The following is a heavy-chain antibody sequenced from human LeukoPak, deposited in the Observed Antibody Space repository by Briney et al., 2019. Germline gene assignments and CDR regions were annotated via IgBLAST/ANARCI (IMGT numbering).Heavy chain of an antibody. D-gene: IGHD3-3*01. CDR2: INWNGGST. CDR3: ARGKGIPTIFGVITTGDYFDY. CDR1: GFTFDDYG. V-gene: IGHV3-20*04. Sequence: RPGGSLRLSCAASGFTFDDYGMSWVRQAPGKGLEWVSGINWNGGSTGYADSVKGRFTISRDNAKNSLYLQMNSLRAADTAVYYCARGKGIPTIFGVITTGDYFDYWGQGTLVTVSS. J-gene: IGHJ4*02.